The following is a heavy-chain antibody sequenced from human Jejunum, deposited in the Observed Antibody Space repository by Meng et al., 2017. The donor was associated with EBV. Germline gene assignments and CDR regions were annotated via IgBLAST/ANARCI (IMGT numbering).Heavy chain of an antibody. J-gene: IGHJ4*02. CDR1: GFTFSSYD. D-gene: IGHD1-1*01. V-gene: IGHV3-13*01. CDR2: IGTAGDT. CDR3: ARGSGTTRHY. Sequence: EVRLVESGGGLVQRGGSLSLSCAASGFTFSSYDMHWVRQATGKGLEWVSGIGTAGDTYYLGSVKGRFTISRENAKNSLYLQMNSLGVGDTAVYYCARGSGTTRHYWGQGTLVTVSS.